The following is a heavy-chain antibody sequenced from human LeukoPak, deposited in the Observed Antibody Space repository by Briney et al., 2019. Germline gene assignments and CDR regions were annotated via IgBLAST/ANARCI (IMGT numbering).Heavy chain of an antibody. J-gene: IGHJ4*02. Sequence: SETLSLTCAVSGGSISSSNWWSWVRQPPGKGLEWIGEIFYSGSTNYNPSLKSRIIISVDKSKNQFSLKLSSVTAADTAVYYCAREVGGWLSSYYFDYWGQGTLVTVSS. D-gene: IGHD3-22*01. V-gene: IGHV4-4*02. CDR3: AREVGGWLSSYYFDY. CDR2: IFYSGST. CDR1: GGSISSSNW.